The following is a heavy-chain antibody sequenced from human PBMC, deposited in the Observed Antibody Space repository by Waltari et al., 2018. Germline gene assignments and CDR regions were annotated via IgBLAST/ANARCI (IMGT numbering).Heavy chain of an antibody. CDR3: ARESRSTAGIDY. CDR2: IIPLLDIS. V-gene: IGHV1-69*09. D-gene: IGHD2-2*01. CDR1: GDTFGGYA. J-gene: IGHJ4*02. Sequence: QVQLVQSAAEVKKPGSSVKVSCKASGDTFGGYAIPWVRQAPGQGLEWMGRIIPLLDISNYAQKFRGRITITADRSTSTAYLELNSLRSEDTAVYYCARESRSTAGIDYWGQGAQVTVSS.